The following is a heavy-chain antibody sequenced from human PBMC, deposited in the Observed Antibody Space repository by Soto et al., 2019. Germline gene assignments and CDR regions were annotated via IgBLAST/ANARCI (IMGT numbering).Heavy chain of an antibody. CDR3: AKPSGRYPQYLAY. D-gene: IGHD1-26*01. J-gene: IGHJ4*01. CDR2: IYYSGGT. Sequence: SETLSLTCTVSGGSISRSFDYWGWIRQPPGKGLEWIGSIYYSGGTYYNPSLKIRVTISVDTSKNQFSLKLSSVTAADTAVYYCAKPSGRYPQYLAYRRHGTLVHVS. V-gene: IGHV4-39*01. CDR1: GGSISRSFDY.